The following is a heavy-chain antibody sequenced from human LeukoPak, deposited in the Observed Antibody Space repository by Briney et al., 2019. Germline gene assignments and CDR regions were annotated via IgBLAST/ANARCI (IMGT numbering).Heavy chain of an antibody. CDR1: GGTFSSCA. Sequence: ASVKVSCKASGGTFSSCAISWVRQAPGQGLEWMGWINPNSGGTNYAEKFQGRVTMTRDTSISTAYMELSRLRSDDTAVYYCARAPTWFGEFPAFDYWGQGILVTVSS. V-gene: IGHV1-2*02. D-gene: IGHD3-10*01. CDR3: ARAPTWFGEFPAFDY. J-gene: IGHJ4*02. CDR2: INPNSGGT.